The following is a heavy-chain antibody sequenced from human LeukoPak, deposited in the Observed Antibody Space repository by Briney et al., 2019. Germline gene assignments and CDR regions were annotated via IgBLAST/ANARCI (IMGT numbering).Heavy chain of an antibody. V-gene: IGHV3-23*01. CDR1: RFTLRAYA. J-gene: IGHJ3*02. Sequence: GGSLSLSCALSRFTLRAYATGWVSDAPGGGGEWGSSISGRGRDTYYPAFVTCQSTLSRDNSKITLYLQMTSLTAEDTAVHYCAKGRYCSAGSCYGWHAFDIWGQGTMVTVSS. D-gene: IGHD2-15*01. CDR2: ISGRGRDT. CDR3: AKGRYCSAGSCYGWHAFDI.